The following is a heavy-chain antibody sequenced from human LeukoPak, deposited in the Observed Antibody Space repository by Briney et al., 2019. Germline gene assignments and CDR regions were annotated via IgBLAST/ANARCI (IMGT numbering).Heavy chain of an antibody. J-gene: IGHJ5*02. D-gene: IGHD3-3*01. CDR3: ARDFGFWSGPNWFDP. CDR2: IYYTGNT. CDR1: GDSITNYF. V-gene: IGHV4-59*12. Sequence: SETLSLTCTVSGDSITNYFRSWIRQPPGKGLEWIGYIYYTGNTNYKPSLKSRVTISVDTSKNQFSLKLSSVTAADTAVYYCARDFGFWSGPNWFDPWGQGTLVTVSS.